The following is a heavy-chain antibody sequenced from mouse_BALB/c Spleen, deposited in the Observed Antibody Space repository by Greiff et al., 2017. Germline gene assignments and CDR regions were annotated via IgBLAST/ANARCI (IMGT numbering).Heavy chain of an antibody. D-gene: IGHD1-1*02. J-gene: IGHJ2*01. CDR2: ILPGSGST. CDR3: APYGMDY. CDR1: GYTFSSYW. V-gene: IGHV1-9*01. Sequence: VMLVESGAELMKPGASVKISCKATGYTFSSYWIEWVKQRPGHGLEWIGEILPGSGSTNYNEKFKGKATFTADTSSNTAYMQLSSLTSEDSAVYYCAPYGMDYWGQGTTLTVSS.